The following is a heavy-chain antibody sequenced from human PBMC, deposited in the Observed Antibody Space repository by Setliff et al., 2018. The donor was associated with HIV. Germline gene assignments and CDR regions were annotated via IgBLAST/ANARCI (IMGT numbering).Heavy chain of an antibody. CDR2: INPNSGAT. CDR1: GYAFSGYY. V-gene: IGHV1-2*02. D-gene: IGHD1-26*01. CDR3: ALASIVSTARWNH. Sequence: ASVKVSCKASGYAFSGYYLHWVRRAPGQGLEWMGWINPNSGATNYAQNFQGRVTMTRDTSISTAYMDLSSLASDDTAVYYCALASIVSTARWNHWGRGTLVTVSS. J-gene: IGHJ5*02.